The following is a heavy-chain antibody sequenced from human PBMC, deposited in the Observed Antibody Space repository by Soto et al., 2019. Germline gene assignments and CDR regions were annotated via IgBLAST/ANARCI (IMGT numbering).Heavy chain of an antibody. CDR1: GLTSSIYG. J-gene: IGHJ4*02. V-gene: IGHV3-30-3*01. D-gene: IGHD2-21*02. CDR2: MSPKGNNQ. Sequence: ERSLRLPCAAPGLTSSIYGLHWVRLPPGKGLEWVAVMSPKGNNQYYADSVKGRFTISRDTSKSTLYLQMTSLRPDDTAVYYCSLALHGSHAIKRYWGQ. CDR3: SLALHGSHAIKRY.